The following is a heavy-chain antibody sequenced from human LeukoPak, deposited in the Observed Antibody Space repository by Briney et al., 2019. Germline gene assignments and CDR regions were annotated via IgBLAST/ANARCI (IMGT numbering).Heavy chain of an antibody. D-gene: IGHD3-10*01. CDR1: GFTFSSYA. CDR2: ISYDGSNK. J-gene: IGHJ4*02. CDR3: AGVGFGESPFDY. V-gene: IGHV3-30*04. Sequence: GRSLRLSCAASGFTFSSYAMHWVRQAPGKGLEWVAVISYDGSNKYYADSVKGRFTISRDNSKNTLYLQMNSLRAEDTAVYYCAGVGFGESPFDYWGQGTLVTVSS.